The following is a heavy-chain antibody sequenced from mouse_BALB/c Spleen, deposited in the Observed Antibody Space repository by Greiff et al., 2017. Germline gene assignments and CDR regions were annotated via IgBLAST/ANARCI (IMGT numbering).Heavy chain of an antibody. V-gene: IGHV3-6*02. CDR3: ARFITTATDPAWFAY. CDR2: ISYDGSN. Sequence: EVQLQESGPGLVKPSQSLSLTCSVTGYSITSGYYWNWIRQFPGNKLEWMGYISYDGSNNYNPSLKNRISITRDTSKNQFFLKLNSVTTEDTATYYCARFITTATDPAWFAYWGQGTLVTVSA. D-gene: IGHD1-2*01. CDR1: GYSITSGYY. J-gene: IGHJ3*01.